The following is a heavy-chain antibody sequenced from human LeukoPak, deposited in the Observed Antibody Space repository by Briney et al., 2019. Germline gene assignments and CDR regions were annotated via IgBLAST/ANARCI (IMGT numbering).Heavy chain of an antibody. CDR2: INHSGST. V-gene: IGHV4-34*01. CDR1: GGSFSGYY. Sequence: PSETLSLTCAVYGGSFSGYYWTWIRQPPGKGLEWIGEINHSGSTTYKPSLKSRVTISVDRSKNQFSLKLSSVTAADTAVYYCARFNDFWSGYKEGHDYWGQGTLVTVSS. J-gene: IGHJ4*02. CDR3: ARFNDFWSGYKEGHDY. D-gene: IGHD3-3*01.